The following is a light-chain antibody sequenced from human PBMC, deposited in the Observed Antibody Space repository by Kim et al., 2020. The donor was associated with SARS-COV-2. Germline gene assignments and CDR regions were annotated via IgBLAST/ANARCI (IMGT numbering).Light chain of an antibody. V-gene: IGLV3-19*01. CDR2: GKN. CDR3: NSRDSSDNVV. Sequence: SSELTQDPAVSVALGQTVRITCQGDSLRSYYATWYQQRPGQAPIVVIYGKNNRPSGIPDRISGSSSGNTASLTITGTQAGDEADYYCNSRDSSDNVVFGG. J-gene: IGLJ2*01. CDR1: SLRSYY.